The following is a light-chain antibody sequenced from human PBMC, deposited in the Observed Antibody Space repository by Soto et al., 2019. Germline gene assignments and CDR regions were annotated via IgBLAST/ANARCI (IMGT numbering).Light chain of an antibody. CDR3: QHSGSPPRT. Sequence: EIVLTQSPGTLSLSPGERATLSCRASQSVSGSYLAWYQQKPGQAPRLLIFGASSRATGIPDRFSGSGSGTDFTLTISRLEPEDFAVYYCQHSGSPPRTFGQGTKVEIK. J-gene: IGKJ1*01. CDR2: GAS. V-gene: IGKV3-20*01. CDR1: QSVSGSY.